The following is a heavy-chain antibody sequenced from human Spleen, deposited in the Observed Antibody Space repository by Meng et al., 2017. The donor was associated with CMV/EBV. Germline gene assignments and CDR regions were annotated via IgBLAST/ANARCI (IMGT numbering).Heavy chain of an antibody. D-gene: IGHD3-3*01. CDR3: ARTYDFWKNAFDH. CDR2: IFSNDEK. J-gene: IGHJ3*01. V-gene: IGHV2-26*01. CDR1: GFSLSNTRMG. Sequence: SGPTLVKPTETLKLTCTVSGFSLSNTRMGVSWIRQPPGKALEWLAHIFSNDEKSYNTSLKTRVTISQDTSKSQVVLTMTNLDPVDTATYYCARTYDFWKNAFDHWGQGTVVTVSS.